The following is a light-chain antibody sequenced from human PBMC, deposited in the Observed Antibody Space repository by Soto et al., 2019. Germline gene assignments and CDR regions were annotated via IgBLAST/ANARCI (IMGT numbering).Light chain of an antibody. J-gene: IGKJ1*01. CDR2: DAS. CDR1: HSVSSN. V-gene: IGKV3-15*01. Sequence: EIVMAQSPVTLSVSPGERATLSCRASHSVSSNLAWYQQKPGQAPRLLIYDASTRATGIPARFSGSGSGTEFTLTISSLQSEDFAVYYCQQRSHWPRTFGQGTKVDIK. CDR3: QQRSHWPRT.